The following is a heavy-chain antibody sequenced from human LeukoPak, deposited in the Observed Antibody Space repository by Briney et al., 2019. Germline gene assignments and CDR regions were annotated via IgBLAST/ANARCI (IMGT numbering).Heavy chain of an antibody. Sequence: SETLSLTCTVSDGSINGTNVYWGWIRQPPGKGLEWIGSIFYNGNTYYNPSLKSRVTISVDTSKNQFSLKDSSVTAADTAVYYCARHSMNGRYYYFDYWGQGAQVTVSS. D-gene: IGHD3-3*02. J-gene: IGHJ4*02. CDR2: IFYNGNT. V-gene: IGHV4-39*01. CDR1: DGSINGTNVY. CDR3: ARHSMNGRYYYFDY.